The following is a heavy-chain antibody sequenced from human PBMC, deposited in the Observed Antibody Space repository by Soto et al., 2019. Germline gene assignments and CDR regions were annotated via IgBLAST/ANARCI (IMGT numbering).Heavy chain of an antibody. CDR3: AKDLVAVAGTDY. J-gene: IGHJ4*02. V-gene: IGHV3-23*01. D-gene: IGHD6-19*01. CDR2: ISGSGVTT. CDR1: GFTFSSYA. Sequence: GGSLRLSXAASGFTFSSYAMSWVRQAPGKGLEWVSAISGSGVTTYYADSVKGRFTISRDNSKSTLYLQMNSLRAEDTAVYYCAKDLVAVAGTDYWGQGTLVTVSS.